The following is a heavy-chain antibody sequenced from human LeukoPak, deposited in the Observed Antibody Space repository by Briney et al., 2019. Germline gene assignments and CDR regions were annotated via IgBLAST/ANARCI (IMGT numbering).Heavy chain of an antibody. J-gene: IGHJ4*02. CDR3: AREGPRGNSQFDY. V-gene: IGHV3-33*01. CDR1: GFTYSSYG. CDR2: IWYDGSNK. D-gene: IGHD2/OR15-2a*01. Sequence: GGSLRLSCAASGFTYSSYGMHWVRQAPGKGLEWVALIWYDGSNKYYADSVKGRLTISRDNSKNTLYLQMNSLRAEDTAVYYCAREGPRGNSQFDYWGQGTLVTVSS.